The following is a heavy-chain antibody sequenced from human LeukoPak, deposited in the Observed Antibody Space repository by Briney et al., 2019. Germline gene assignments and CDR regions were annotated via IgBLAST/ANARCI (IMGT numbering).Heavy chain of an antibody. V-gene: IGHV3-53*01. J-gene: IGHJ4*02. Sequence: GGSLRLSCAASGFTVSSNYMTWVRQAPGKGLEWVSVIYSGGSTDYADSVKGRFTISRDNSKNTLYLQMNSLRAEDTAVYYCARETGSYLGYWGQGTLVTVSS. CDR1: GFTVSSNY. D-gene: IGHD7-27*01. CDR2: IYSGGST. CDR3: ARETGSYLGY.